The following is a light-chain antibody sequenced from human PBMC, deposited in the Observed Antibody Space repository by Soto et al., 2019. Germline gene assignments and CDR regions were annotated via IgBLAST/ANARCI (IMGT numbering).Light chain of an antibody. CDR2: KVT. J-gene: IGLJ3*02. CDR1: SSDVGAYNY. CDR3: SSFASSNTWV. V-gene: IGLV2-8*01. Sequence: QSVLTQPPSASGSPGQSVTISCTGTSSDVGAYNYVSWYQQHAGKAPKLVIYKVTKRPSGVPDRFSGSKSANTASLTVSGLQAEDEADYYCSSFASSNTWVFGGGTQLTVL.